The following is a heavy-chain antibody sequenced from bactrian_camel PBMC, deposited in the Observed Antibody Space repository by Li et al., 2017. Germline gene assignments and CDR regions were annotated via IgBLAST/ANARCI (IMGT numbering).Heavy chain of an antibody. Sequence: HVQLVESGGGSVQPGGSLRLSCAASGSLYSGACVGWLRQAPGKEREGVAAIDSDGIANYADPVKGRFTISQDNAKNAVYLQMNSLKPVDTAMYYCAAHQGGYSGRWCQPSPLYNYWGQGTQVTVS. J-gene: IGHJ4*01. V-gene: IGHV3S53*01. D-gene: IGHD2*01. CDR1: GSLYSGAC. CDR3: AAHQGGYSGRWCQPSPLYNY. CDR2: IDSDGIA.